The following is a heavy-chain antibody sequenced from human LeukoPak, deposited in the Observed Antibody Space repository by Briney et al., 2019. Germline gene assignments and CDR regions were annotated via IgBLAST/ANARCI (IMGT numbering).Heavy chain of an antibody. Sequence: PGGSLRLSCAASGFTFSRYGMHGFRQAPGKGLQWGAVISYDGSQKFYADSVKGRFTIARDNPKNTLDLQMNSLRAEDTAIYYCARDRKEMATNQYGYYYYGMDVWGQGTTVTVSS. CDR2: ISYDGSQK. J-gene: IGHJ6*02. CDR3: ARDRKEMATNQYGYYYYGMDV. D-gene: IGHD5-24*01. V-gene: IGHV3-30*03. CDR1: GFTFSRYG.